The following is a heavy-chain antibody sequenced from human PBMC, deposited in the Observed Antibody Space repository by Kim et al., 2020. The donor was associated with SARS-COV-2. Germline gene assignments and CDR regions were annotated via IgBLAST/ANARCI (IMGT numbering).Heavy chain of an antibody. D-gene: IGHD6-19*01. CDR3: ARWGSGWLNGMDV. CDR1: GGSFSGYY. CDR2: INHSGST. Sequence: SETLSLTCAVYGGSFSGYYWSWIRQPPGKGLEWIGEINHSGSTNYNPSLKSRVTISVDTSKNQFSLKLSSVTAADTAVYYCARWGSGWLNGMDVWGQGTT. V-gene: IGHV4-34*01. J-gene: IGHJ6*02.